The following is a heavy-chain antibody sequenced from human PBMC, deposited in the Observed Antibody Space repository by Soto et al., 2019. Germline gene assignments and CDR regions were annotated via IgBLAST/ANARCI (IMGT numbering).Heavy chain of an antibody. D-gene: IGHD1-26*01. CDR2: IYPGDSYT. Sequence: PGESLKISCKGSGYSFTNYWIGWLRQMPGKGLEWMGSIYPGDSYTRYSPPVQGQVTISAEKSISTAYLQWSSLKASDTAMYYCARRPRGVSGSYYDYWGQGTLLTVSS. V-gene: IGHV5-51*01. J-gene: IGHJ4*02. CDR3: ARRPRGVSGSYYDY. CDR1: GYSFTNYW.